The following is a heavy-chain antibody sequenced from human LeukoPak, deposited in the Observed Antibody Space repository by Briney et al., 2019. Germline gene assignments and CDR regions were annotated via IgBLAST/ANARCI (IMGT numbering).Heavy chain of an antibody. J-gene: IGHJ4*02. Sequence: PGGSLRLSCTASGFTLGSHDMHWVRQISGQGLEWVAAVSSGFHAFFADSVQGRFTVSREDARNSLYLQMNSLRAGDTAVYYCVREARGYHYTYFDYWGQGTLVTVSS. CDR2: VSSGFHA. D-gene: IGHD5-18*01. CDR1: GFTLGSHD. CDR3: VREARGYHYTYFDY. V-gene: IGHV3-13*01.